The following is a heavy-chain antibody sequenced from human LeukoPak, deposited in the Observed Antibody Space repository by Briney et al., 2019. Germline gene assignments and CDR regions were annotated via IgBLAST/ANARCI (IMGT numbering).Heavy chain of an antibody. J-gene: IGHJ3*02. CDR3: ARPGTLWSFDI. CDR2: MKEDGSEK. Sequence: GSLRLSCAASGFRFNTYWMSWVRQAPGKGLEGVANMKEDGSEKSYVDSVKGRFTISRDNAKNSLYLQMNSLRAEDTAVYFCARPGTLWSFDIWGHGTVVTVSS. CDR1: GFRFNTYW. V-gene: IGHV3-7*04. D-gene: IGHD1-1*01.